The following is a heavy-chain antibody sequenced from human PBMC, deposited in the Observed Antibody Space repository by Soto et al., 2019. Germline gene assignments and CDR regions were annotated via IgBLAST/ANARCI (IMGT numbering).Heavy chain of an antibody. CDR3: AKDRVTMIVVVIGNFDY. CDR1: GFTFSSYS. J-gene: IGHJ4*02. CDR2: ISSSSSTI. D-gene: IGHD3-22*01. Sequence: GGSLRLSCAASGFTFSSYSMNWVRQAPGKGLEWVSYISSSSSTIYYADSVKGRFTISRDNSKNTLYLQMNSLRAEDTAVYYCAKDRVTMIVVVIGNFDYWGQGTLVTVSS. V-gene: IGHV3-48*01.